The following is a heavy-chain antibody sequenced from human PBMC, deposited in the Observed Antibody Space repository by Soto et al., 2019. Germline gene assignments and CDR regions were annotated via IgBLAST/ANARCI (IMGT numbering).Heavy chain of an antibody. CDR1: GGSSSGYY. V-gene: IGHV4-34*01. D-gene: IGHD3-9*01. Sequence: SETLSLTCAVYGGSSSGYYWSWIRQPPGKGLEWIGEINHSGSTNYNPSLKSRVTISVDTSKNQFSLKLSSVTAADTAVYYCARGFIESGYYDILTGPAPSYYFDYWGQGTLVTVS. CDR2: INHSGST. CDR3: ARGFIESGYYDILTGPAPSYYFDY. J-gene: IGHJ4*02.